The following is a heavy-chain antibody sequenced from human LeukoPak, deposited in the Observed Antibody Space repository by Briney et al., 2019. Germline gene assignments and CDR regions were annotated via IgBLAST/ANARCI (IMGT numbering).Heavy chain of an antibody. D-gene: IGHD3-10*01. CDR1: GYTFTSYD. Sequence: GASVKVSCKASGYTFTSYDINWVRQASGQGLEWMGWMNPNSGNTGYAQKFQGRVTITRNTSITTTYMELSSLRSEDTAVYYCARGSTYYYGSGSYHAPDAFDIWGQGTMVTVSS. CDR3: ARGSTYYYGSGSYHAPDAFDI. J-gene: IGHJ3*02. V-gene: IGHV1-8*03. CDR2: MNPNSGNT.